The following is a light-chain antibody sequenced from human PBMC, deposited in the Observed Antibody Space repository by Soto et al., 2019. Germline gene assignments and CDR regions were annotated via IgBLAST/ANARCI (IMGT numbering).Light chain of an antibody. CDR2: EVS. Sequence: QAALGQPPSASGSPGQSVTISCTGTSSDVGGYYYVSWYQQHPGKAPKLMIYEVSKRPSGVPDRFSGSKSGNTASLTVSGLQAEDEADYYCSSYAGTNTPYVFGTGTKVTGL. V-gene: IGLV2-8*01. CDR1: SSDVGGYYY. J-gene: IGLJ1*01. CDR3: SSYAGTNTPYV.